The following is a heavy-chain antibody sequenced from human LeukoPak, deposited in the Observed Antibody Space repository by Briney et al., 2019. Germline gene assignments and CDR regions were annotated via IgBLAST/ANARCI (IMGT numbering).Heavy chain of an antibody. CDR2: ISTSGST. CDR1: GGSISNYY. Sequence: SETLSPTCTVSGGSISNYYWSWIRQPAGKGLEWIGHISTSGSTNYNPSLKSRVTISIDNSNNQFSLKMTSATAADTAVYYCARDRGVTVPGRRLDYWGQGTLVTVSS. V-gene: IGHV4-4*07. D-gene: IGHD6-19*01. J-gene: IGHJ4*02. CDR3: ARDRGVTVPGRRLDY.